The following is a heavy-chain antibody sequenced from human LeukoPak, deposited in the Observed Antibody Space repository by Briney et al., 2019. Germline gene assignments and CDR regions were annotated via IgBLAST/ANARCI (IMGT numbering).Heavy chain of an antibody. CDR3: AKDRWIQLWLRYYYYMDV. D-gene: IGHD5-18*01. V-gene: IGHV3-23*01. CDR2: ISGSGGST. Sequence: VGSLRLSCAASGFTFSSYAMSWVRQAPGKGLEWVSAISGSGGSTYYADSVKGRFTISRDNSKNTLYLQMNSLRAEDTAVYYCAKDRWIQLWLRYYYYMDVWGKGTTVTVSS. CDR1: GFTFSSYA. J-gene: IGHJ6*03.